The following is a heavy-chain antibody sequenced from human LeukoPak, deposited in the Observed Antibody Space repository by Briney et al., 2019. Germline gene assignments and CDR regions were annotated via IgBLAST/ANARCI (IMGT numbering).Heavy chain of an antibody. D-gene: IGHD2-21*02. CDR1: GGSISSGSYY. Sequence: SETLSLTCTVSGGSISSGSYYWSWIRQPAGKGLEWIGRIYTSESTNYNPSLKSRVTISMDTSKNQFSLKLSSVTATDTAVYYCARSVVVTVILPSEYFDYWGQGTLVTVSS. CDR2: IYTSEST. J-gene: IGHJ4*02. V-gene: IGHV4-61*02. CDR3: ARSVVVTVILPSEYFDY.